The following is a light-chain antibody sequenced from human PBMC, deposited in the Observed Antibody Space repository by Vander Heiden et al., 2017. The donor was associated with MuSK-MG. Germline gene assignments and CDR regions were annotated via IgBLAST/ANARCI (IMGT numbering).Light chain of an antibody. Sequence: QSVLTQPPSASGTPGQRVTLSCSGSSSNIGSNYVYWYQQLPGTAPKLLIYRNNQRPSGVPDRFSGSKSGTSASLAISGLRSEDEADYYCAAWDDSLSAFGVFGGGTKLTVL. V-gene: IGLV1-47*01. CDR1: SSNIGSNY. J-gene: IGLJ2*01. CDR2: RNN. CDR3: AAWDDSLSAFGV.